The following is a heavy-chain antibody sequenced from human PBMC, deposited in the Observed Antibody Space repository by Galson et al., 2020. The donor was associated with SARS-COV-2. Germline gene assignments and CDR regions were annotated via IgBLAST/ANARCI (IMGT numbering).Heavy chain of an antibody. V-gene: IGHV4-39*01. CDR1: GGSISSSSYY. D-gene: IGHD3-16*02. CDR3: ARHSIPLPDVWGSYRPYYFDY. J-gene: IGHJ4*02. Sequence: ETSETLSLTCTVSGGSISSSSYYWGWIRQPPGKGLEWIGSIYYSGSTYYNPSLKSRVTLSVDTSKNQFSLKLSSVIAADTAVYYCARHSIPLPDVWGSYRPYYFDYWGQGTLVTVSS. CDR2: IYYSGST.